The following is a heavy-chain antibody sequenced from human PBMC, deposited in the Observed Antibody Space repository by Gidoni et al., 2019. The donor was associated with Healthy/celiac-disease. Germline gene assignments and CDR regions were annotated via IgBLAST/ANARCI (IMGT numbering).Heavy chain of an antibody. J-gene: IGHJ4*02. Sequence: EVQLVESGGGLVQPGGALRLSCAASGFTFSSYSMNWVRQAPGKGLEWVSYISSSSSTIYYADSVKGRFTISRDNAKNSLYLQMNSLRDEDTAVYYCARGPHRIVGATSDYWGQGTLVTVSS. CDR1: GFTFSSYS. V-gene: IGHV3-48*02. D-gene: IGHD1-26*01. CDR2: ISSSSSTI. CDR3: ARGPHRIVGATSDY.